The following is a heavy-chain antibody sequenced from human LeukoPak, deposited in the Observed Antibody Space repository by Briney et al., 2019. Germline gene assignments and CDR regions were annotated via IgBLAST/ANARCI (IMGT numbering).Heavy chain of an antibody. J-gene: IGHJ4*02. Sequence: HPGGSLRLSCAASGFTFSSHSMNRVRQAPGKGLEWVSSISSSSSYIYYADSVKGRFTISRDNAKNSLYLQMNSLRAEDTAVYYCARVLSLRSWWLPFDYWGQGTLVTVSS. D-gene: IGHD5-12*01. CDR1: GFTFSSHS. CDR3: ARVLSLRSWWLPFDY. CDR2: ISSSSSYI. V-gene: IGHV3-21*01.